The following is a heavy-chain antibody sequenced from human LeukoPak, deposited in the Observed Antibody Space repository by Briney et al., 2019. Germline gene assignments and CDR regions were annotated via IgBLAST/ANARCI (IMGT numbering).Heavy chain of an antibody. D-gene: IGHD1-26*01. V-gene: IGHV4-39*01. CDR3: ARHLIVNVGATTIRWFDP. CDR1: GGSISSSSYY. Sequence: SETLSLTCTVSGGSISSSSYYWGWIRRPPGKGMDWIGRIYYSGSPYHNPYLKRRVTISVDTSKSQFSLKLSSVTATDTAAYYCARHLIVNVGATTIRWFDPWGRGTLVTVSS. J-gene: IGHJ5*02. CDR2: IYYSGSP.